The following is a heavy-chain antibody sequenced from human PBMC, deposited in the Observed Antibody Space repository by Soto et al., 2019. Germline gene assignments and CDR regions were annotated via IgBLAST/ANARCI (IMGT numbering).Heavy chain of an antibody. J-gene: IGHJ6*02. CDR3: ARQGFGQLHGLVDV. CDR1: GGSISSGGYS. V-gene: IGHV4-30-2*01. Sequence: SETLSLTCAVSGGSISSGGYSWSWIRQPPGKGLEWIGYMYHSGSTYYNPSLKSRVTISIDRSKNQFSLKLSSVTAADTALYYCARQGFGQLHGLVDVWGPGTTVTVSS. D-gene: IGHD3-10*01. CDR2: MYHSGST.